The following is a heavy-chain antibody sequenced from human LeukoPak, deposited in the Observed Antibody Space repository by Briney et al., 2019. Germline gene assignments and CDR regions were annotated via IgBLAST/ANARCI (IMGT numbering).Heavy chain of an antibody. CDR3: ARDFSSGVDY. J-gene: IGHJ4*02. CDR2: IYYSGST. D-gene: IGHD6-19*01. Sequence: PSETLSLTCTVSGGSISSYYWSWIRQPPGKGLEWIGYIYYSGSTNYNPSLKSRVTISVDTSKNQFSLKLSSVTAADTAVYYCARDFSSGVDYWGQGTLVTVSS. CDR1: GGSISSYY. V-gene: IGHV4-59*01.